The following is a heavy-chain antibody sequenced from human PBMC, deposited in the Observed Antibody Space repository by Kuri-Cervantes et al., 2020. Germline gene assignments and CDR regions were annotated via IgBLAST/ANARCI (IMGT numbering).Heavy chain of an antibody. Sequence: ESLKISCTVSGGSISSSSYYWGWIRQPPGKGLEWIGSIYYSGSTYYNPSLKSRVTISVDTSKNQFSLKLSSATAADTAVYYCARHVGKRGSGYFDYWGQGTLVTVSS. D-gene: IGHD6-25*01. CDR2: IYYSGST. CDR3: ARHVGKRGSGYFDY. V-gene: IGHV4-39*01. CDR1: GGSISSSSYY. J-gene: IGHJ4*02.